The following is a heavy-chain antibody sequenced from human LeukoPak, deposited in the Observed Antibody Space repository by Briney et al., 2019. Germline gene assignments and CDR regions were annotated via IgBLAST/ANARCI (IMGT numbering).Heavy chain of an antibody. D-gene: IGHD6-13*01. V-gene: IGHV4-39*01. CDR2: IYYSGST. CDR1: GGSISSSSYY. CDR3: ARRVGIAAAGTEDY. J-gene: IGHJ4*02. Sequence: PSETLSLTCTVSGGSISSSSYYWGWIRQPPGKGPEWIGSIYYSGSTYYNPSLKSRVTISVDTSKNQFSLKLSSVTAADTAVYYCARRVGIAAAGTEDYWGQGTLVTVSS.